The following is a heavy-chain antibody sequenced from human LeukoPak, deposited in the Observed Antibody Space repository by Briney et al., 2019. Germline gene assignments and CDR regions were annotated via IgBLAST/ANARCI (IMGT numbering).Heavy chain of an antibody. CDR3: ARVAYTYYYYYMDV. CDR2: IYTSGST. Sequence: SETLSLTCTVSGGSISSGSYYWSWIRQPAGKGLEWIGHIYTSGSTNYNPSLKSRVTISVDTSKNQFSLKLSSVTAADTAVYYCARVAYTYYYYYMDVWGKGTTVTVSS. J-gene: IGHJ6*03. D-gene: IGHD2-21*01. V-gene: IGHV4-61*09. CDR1: GGSISSGSYY.